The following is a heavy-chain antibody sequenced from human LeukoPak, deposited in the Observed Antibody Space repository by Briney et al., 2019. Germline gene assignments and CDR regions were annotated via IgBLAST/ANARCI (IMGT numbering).Heavy chain of an antibody. D-gene: IGHD3-22*01. V-gene: IGHV4-39*01. CDR2: IYYSGST. CDR1: GGSISSSSYY. Sequence: TSETLSLTCTVSGGSISSSSYYWGWIRQPPGKGLEWIGSIYYSGSTYYNPSLKSRVTISVDTSKNQFSLKLSSVTAADTAVYYCASEYNDSSGYYLDYWGQGTLVTVSS. CDR3: ASEYNDSSGYYLDY. J-gene: IGHJ4*02.